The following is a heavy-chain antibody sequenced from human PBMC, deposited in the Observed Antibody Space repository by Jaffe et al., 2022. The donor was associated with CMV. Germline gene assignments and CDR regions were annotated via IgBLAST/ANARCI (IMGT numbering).Heavy chain of an antibody. V-gene: IGHV1-18*01. J-gene: IGHJ3*02. D-gene: IGHD3-3*01. CDR3: ARSFGVVIIGTFDM. CDR1: GYTFTSYG. Sequence: QVQLVQSGGEVKKPGASVKVSCKASGYTFTSYGISWVRQAPGQRLEWMGWISSYNGNTKYAQNLQGRVTMTTDTSTGTAYMELRSLRADDTAVYYCARSFGVVIIGTFDMWGQGTMVTVSS. CDR2: ISSYNGNT.